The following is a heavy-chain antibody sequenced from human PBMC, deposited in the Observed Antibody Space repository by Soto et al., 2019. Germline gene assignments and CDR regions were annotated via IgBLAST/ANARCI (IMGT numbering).Heavy chain of an antibody. CDR3: ARVPRSRSYSSSSFDY. J-gene: IGHJ4*02. CDR2: INPTGGT. V-gene: IGHV4-34*01. Sequence: PSETLSLTCAVYGWSFSGYYWSWVRQSPGKGLEWIGEINPTGGTNYNPSLKSRVTISVDTSKDQFSLQLSSVTAADTAVYYCARVPRSRSYSSSSFDYWGQGTLVTVSS. D-gene: IGHD6-6*01. CDR1: GWSFSGYY.